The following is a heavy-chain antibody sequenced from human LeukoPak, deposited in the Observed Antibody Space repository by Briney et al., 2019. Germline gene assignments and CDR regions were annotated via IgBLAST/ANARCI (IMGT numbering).Heavy chain of an antibody. V-gene: IGHV4-39*02. CDR2: IYYSGST. CDR1: GGSISSSSYY. J-gene: IGHJ4*02. CDR3: AREPVHYYDSSGYYYGEDY. Sequence: SETLSLTCTVSGGSISSSSYYWGWIRQPPGKGLEWIGSIYYSGSTYYNPSLKSRVTISVYTSKNQFSLKLSSVTAADTAVYYCAREPVHYYDSSGYYYGEDYWGQGTLVTVSS. D-gene: IGHD3-22*01.